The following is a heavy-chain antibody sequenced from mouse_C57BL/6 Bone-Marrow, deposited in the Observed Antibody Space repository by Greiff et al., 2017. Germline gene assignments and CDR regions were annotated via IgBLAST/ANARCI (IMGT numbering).Heavy chain of an antibody. CDR1: GFSLTSYG. Sequence: QVQLKQSGPGLVQPSQSLSITCTVSGFSLTSYGVHWVRQPPGKGLEWLGVIWSGGSTYYNAAFISRLSISKDNPKSQVFFKMNSLQADDTAIYYCAKKDYGSSPWYFDVWGTGTTVTVSS. CDR2: IWSGGST. V-gene: IGHV2-4*01. CDR3: AKKDYGSSPWYFDV. D-gene: IGHD1-1*01. J-gene: IGHJ1*03.